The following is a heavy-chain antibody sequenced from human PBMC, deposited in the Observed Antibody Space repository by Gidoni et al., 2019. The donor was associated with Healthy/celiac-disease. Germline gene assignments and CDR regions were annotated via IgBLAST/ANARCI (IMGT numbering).Heavy chain of an antibody. CDR1: GGSISSSSYY. CDR2: IYYSRST. V-gene: IGHV4-39*01. D-gene: IGHD4-17*01. Sequence: QLQLQESGPGLVKPSETLSLTCTVSGGSISSSSYYWGWICQPPGKGLEWIGSIYYSRSTYSNPSLKIRVTISVDTSKNQFSLKLSSVTAADTAVYYCARGGYGDYYYYSYMDVWGKGTTVTVSS. CDR3: ARGGYGDYYYYSYMDV. J-gene: IGHJ6*03.